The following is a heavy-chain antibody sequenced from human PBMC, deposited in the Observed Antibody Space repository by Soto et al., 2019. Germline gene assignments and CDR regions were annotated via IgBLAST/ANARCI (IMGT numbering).Heavy chain of an antibody. CDR2: IYYSGRT. CDR3: ASVIRGDYEYYFDY. Sequence: TLSLTCTFSGGSISSGGSYWGWIRQHHGKGLEWIGNIYYSGRTYYNPSLKSRVIMSVDTSKNHFPLNLSSVTAADTDIYYRASVIRGDYEYYFDYCGQGTWVTV. D-gene: IGHD4-17*01. CDR1: GGSISSGGSY. J-gene: IGHJ4*02. V-gene: IGHV4-31*03.